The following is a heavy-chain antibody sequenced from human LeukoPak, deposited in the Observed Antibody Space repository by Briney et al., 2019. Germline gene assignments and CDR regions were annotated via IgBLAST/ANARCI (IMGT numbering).Heavy chain of an antibody. CDR3: ARGKAYDSSGYYYDFPDY. D-gene: IGHD3-22*01. J-gene: IGHJ4*02. V-gene: IGHV4-59*12. Sequence: SETLSLTCTVSGGSISSYYWSWTRQPPGKGLEWIGYIYYSGSTNYNPSLKSRVTISVDTSKNQFSLKLSSVTAADTAVYYCARGKAYDSSGYYYDFPDYWGQGTLVTVSS. CDR2: IYYSGST. CDR1: GGSISSYY.